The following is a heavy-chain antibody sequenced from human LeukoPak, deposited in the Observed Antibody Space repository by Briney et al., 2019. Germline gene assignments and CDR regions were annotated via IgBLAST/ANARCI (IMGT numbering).Heavy chain of an antibody. J-gene: IGHJ3*02. CDR3: AREPKLRHYYESAGKYDDAFDI. D-gene: IGHD3-22*01. CDR1: EYSFNAYY. Sequence: ASVKVSCKASEYSFNAYYIHWVRQAPGQGLEWMGWINPQTGGTRYAQKFQGRVTMTWDTSITTAYMDLRRLTSDDTGVYFCAREPKLRHYYESAGKYDDAFDIWGQGTMITVSS. CDR2: INPQTGGT. V-gene: IGHV1-2*02.